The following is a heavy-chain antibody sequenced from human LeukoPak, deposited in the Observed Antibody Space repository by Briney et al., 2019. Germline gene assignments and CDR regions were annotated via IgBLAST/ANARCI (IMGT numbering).Heavy chain of an antibody. Sequence: SETLSLTCTVSGGSISSGDYYWSWIRQPPGKGLEWIGYIYYSGSTYYIPSLKSRVTISVDTSKNQFSLKLSSVTAADTAVYYCARHDGLERSVFDYWGQGTLVTVSS. CDR3: ARHDGLERSVFDY. CDR1: GGSISSGDYY. CDR2: IYYSGST. V-gene: IGHV4-30-4*08. D-gene: IGHD1-1*01. J-gene: IGHJ4*02.